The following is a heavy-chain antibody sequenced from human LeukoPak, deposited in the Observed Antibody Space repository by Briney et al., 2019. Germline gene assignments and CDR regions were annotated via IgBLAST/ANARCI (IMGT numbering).Heavy chain of an antibody. J-gene: IGHJ3*02. Sequence: GGSLRLSCAASGVTFSGYGMSWVRQAPGEGLEWVSAITGSGGSTYYADSVKGRFTISRDNSKNTLYLHMNRLRAEDTAVYYCAKNLYYDILTGYYFDAFDIWGQGTMVTVAS. CDR1: GVTFSGYG. V-gene: IGHV3-23*01. CDR3: AKNLYYDILTGYYFDAFDI. D-gene: IGHD3-9*01. CDR2: ITGSGGST.